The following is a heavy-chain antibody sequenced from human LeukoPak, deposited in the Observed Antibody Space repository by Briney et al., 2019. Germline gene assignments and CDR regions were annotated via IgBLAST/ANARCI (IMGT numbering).Heavy chain of an antibody. J-gene: IGHJ4*02. D-gene: IGHD5-12*01. CDR3: VAGYDYNYFDY. CDR1: GYSFTSFW. Sequence: GESLKISCKGSGYSFTSFWIGWVRQMPEKGLEWMGIIYPGDSDTRYSPSFQGQVTISADKSISTACLQWSSLKASDTAMYYCVAGYDYNYFDYWGQGTLVTVSS. CDR2: IYPGDSDT. V-gene: IGHV5-51*01.